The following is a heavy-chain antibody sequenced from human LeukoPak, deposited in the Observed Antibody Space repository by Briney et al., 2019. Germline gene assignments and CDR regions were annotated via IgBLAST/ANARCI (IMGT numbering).Heavy chain of an antibody. D-gene: IGHD5-12*01. CDR3: ASPPRYSAYERRYGMGV. CDR1: GGTFNSYA. V-gene: IGHV1-69*13. J-gene: IGHJ6*04. CDR2: IIPIFGTT. Sequence: GASVKVSCKASGGTFNSYAISWVRQAPGQGLEWMGGIIPIFGTTNYAQKFQGRVTITADESTSTAYMELSSLRSEDTAMYYCASPPRYSAYERRYGMGVWGKGTTVIVSS.